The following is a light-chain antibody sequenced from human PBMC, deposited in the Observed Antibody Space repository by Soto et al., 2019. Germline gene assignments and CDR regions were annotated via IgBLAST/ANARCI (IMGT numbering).Light chain of an antibody. CDR2: GAS. Sequence: EIVLTQSPGTLSLSPGERATLSCRASQSVSSSYLAWYQQKPGQAPRLLIYGASSRATGLPDRFRGGGSGTAFSRTISRLATEDFAADYCQEYCSAPWTDGQGSNVVVK. CDR3: QEYCSAPWT. V-gene: IGKV3-20*01. CDR1: QSVSSSY. J-gene: IGKJ1*01.